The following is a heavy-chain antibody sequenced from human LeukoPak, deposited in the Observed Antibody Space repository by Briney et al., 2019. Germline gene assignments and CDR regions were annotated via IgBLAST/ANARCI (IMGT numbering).Heavy chain of an antibody. Sequence: SETLSLTCTVSSYSISSGYYWSWIRQPPGKGLEWIGEINHSGSTNYNPSLKSRVTISVDTSKNQFSLKLSSVTAADTAVYYCARAVMTTDAIAFDPWGQGTLVTVSS. J-gene: IGHJ5*02. CDR2: INHSGST. V-gene: IGHV4-38-2*02. D-gene: IGHD4-17*01. CDR1: SYSISSGYY. CDR3: ARAVMTTDAIAFDP.